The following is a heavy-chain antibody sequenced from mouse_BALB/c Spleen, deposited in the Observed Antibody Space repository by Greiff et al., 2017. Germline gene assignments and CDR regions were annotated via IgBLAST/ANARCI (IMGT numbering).Heavy chain of an antibody. CDR1: GFTFSSYT. Sequence: EVQLVESGGGLVKPGGSLKLSCAASGFTFSSYTMSWVRQTPEKRLEWVATISSGGSYTYYPDSVKGRFTISRDNAKNTLYLQMSSLKSEDTAMYYCTRDRARSHFDYWGQGTTLTVSS. CDR2: ISSGGSYT. D-gene: IGHD3-3*01. CDR3: TRDRARSHFDY. V-gene: IGHV5-6-4*01. J-gene: IGHJ2*01.